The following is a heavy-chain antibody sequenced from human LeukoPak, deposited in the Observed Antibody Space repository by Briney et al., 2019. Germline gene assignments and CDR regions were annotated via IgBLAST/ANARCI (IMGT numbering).Heavy chain of an antibody. Sequence: GGSLRLSCVATGFTVSSNYMNWVRQAPGKGLEWVSLIYSDDNTRYADSVKGRFTISRDNSKNTLYLQMNSLRPDDTAVYYCARSGRGSSTDYLDYWGQGTLVTVSS. CDR1: GFTVSSNY. CDR3: ARSGRGSSTDYLDY. J-gene: IGHJ4*02. CDR2: IYSDDNT. V-gene: IGHV3-53*05. D-gene: IGHD2-2*01.